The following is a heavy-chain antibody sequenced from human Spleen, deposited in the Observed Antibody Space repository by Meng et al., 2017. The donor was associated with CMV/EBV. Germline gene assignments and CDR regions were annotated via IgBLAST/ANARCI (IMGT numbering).Heavy chain of an antibody. J-gene: IGHJ3*02. CDR1: GFTFSDYY. CDR2: ISSSGSTI. V-gene: IGHV3-11*04. Sequence: GGSLRLSCAASGFTFSDYYMSWIRQAPGKGLEWVSYISSSGSTIYYADSVKGRFTISRDNAKNSLYLQMNSLRAEDTAVYYCARRCRRSTSCSDAFDIWGQGTMVTVSS. D-gene: IGHD2-2*01. CDR3: ARRCRRSTSCSDAFDI.